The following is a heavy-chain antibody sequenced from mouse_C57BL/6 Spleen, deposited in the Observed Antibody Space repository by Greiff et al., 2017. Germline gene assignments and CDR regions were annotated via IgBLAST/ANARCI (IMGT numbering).Heavy chain of an antibody. CDR3: ARTYYSNLYYFDY. CDR2: IDPSDSYT. V-gene: IGHV1-69*01. D-gene: IGHD2-5*01. CDR1: GYTFTSYW. Sequence: VQLQQPGAELVMPGASVKLSCKASGYTFTSYWMHWVKQRPGQGLEWIGEIDPSDSYTNYNQKFQGKSTLTVDKSSSTAYMQLSSLTSEDSAVYYCARTYYSNLYYFDYWGQGTTLTVSS. J-gene: IGHJ2*01.